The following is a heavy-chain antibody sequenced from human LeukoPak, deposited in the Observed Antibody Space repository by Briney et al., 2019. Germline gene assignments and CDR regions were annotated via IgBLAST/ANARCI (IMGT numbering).Heavy chain of an antibody. D-gene: IGHD6-13*01. CDR1: GGSISSYY. Sequence: SETLSLTCTVSGGSISSYYWSWIRQPAGKGLEWIGRIYTSGSTNYNPSLKSRVTMSVDTSKNQFSLKLSSVTAADTAVYYCARDYSSSWCGGFDPWGQGTLVTVSS. V-gene: IGHV4-4*07. CDR3: ARDYSSSWCGGFDP. CDR2: IYTSGST. J-gene: IGHJ5*02.